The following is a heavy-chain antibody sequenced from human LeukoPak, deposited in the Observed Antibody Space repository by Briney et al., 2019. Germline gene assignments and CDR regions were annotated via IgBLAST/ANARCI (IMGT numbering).Heavy chain of an antibody. CDR1: GGSISSYY. Sequence: SETLSLTCTVSGGSISSYYWSWIRQPPGKGLEWIGYNYYSGSTNYNPSLKSRVTISVDTSKNQFSLKLSSVTAADTAVYYCARMSYYYDSSGPQEFDYWGQGTLVTVSS. CDR3: ARMSYYYDSSGPQEFDY. V-gene: IGHV4-59*01. CDR2: NYYSGST. D-gene: IGHD3-22*01. J-gene: IGHJ4*02.